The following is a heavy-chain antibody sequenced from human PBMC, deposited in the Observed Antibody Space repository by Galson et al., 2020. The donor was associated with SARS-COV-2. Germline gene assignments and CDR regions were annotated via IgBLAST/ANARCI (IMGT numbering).Heavy chain of an antibody. CDR3: ARNLISKYYMAG. D-gene: IGHD2-21*01. CDR1: GYTFTGSY. CDR2: IDPSGGST. J-gene: IGHJ6*03. Sequence: ASVKVSCKASGYTFTGSYMHWVRQAPGQGLEWMGIIDPSGGSTTYAQKFQGRVTMTSDTSTTTFYMEVSSLRSEDSAVYYCARNLISKYYMAGWGPGATVTVS. V-gene: IGHV1-46*01.